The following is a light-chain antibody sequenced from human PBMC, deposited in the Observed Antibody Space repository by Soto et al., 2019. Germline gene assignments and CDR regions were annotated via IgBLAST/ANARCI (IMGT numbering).Light chain of an antibody. CDR2: VAS. Sequence: DLQMTQSPSSLSASVGDRVTITCRASQSISSYLNWYQQRPGKAPNLLIYVASSLQSGVPSRFSGSGSGTNFTLTINSLQPEDFAIYYCQQSYSTPHTFGQGTKLEIK. CDR1: QSISSY. V-gene: IGKV1-39*01. J-gene: IGKJ2*01. CDR3: QQSYSTPHT.